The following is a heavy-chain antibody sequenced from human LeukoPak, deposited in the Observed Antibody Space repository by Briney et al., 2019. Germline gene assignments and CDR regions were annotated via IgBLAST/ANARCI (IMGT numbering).Heavy chain of an antibody. CDR3: ARAGSSNYASLDYYYGMDV. CDR1: GYTFTSYG. D-gene: IGHD4-11*01. CDR2: INPNSGGT. Sequence: ASVKVSCKASGYTFTSYGISWVRQAPGQGLEWMGRINPNSGGTNYAQKFQGRVTMTRDTSISTAYMELSRLRSDDTAVYYCARAGSSNYASLDYYYGMDVWGQGTTVTVSS. V-gene: IGHV1-2*06. J-gene: IGHJ6*02.